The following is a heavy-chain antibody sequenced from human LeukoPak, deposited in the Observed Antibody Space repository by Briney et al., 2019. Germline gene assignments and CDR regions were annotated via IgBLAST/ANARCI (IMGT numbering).Heavy chain of an antibody. CDR1: GYTFTSYG. CDR3: ARNPENVDFDY. CDR2: ISAYNGNT. D-gene: IGHD1-1*01. Sequence: ASVKVSCKASGYTFTSYGISWVRQAHGQGLEWMGWISAYNGNTNYAQRLQGRVTMTTDTSTSTAYMELRSLRSDDTAVYYCARNPENVDFDYWGQGTLVTVSS. V-gene: IGHV1-18*01. J-gene: IGHJ4*02.